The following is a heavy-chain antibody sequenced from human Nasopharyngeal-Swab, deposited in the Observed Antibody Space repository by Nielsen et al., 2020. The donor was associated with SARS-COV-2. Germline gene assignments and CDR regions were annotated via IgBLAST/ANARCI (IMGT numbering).Heavy chain of an antibody. CDR3: ARQPRYSSGWYRYFDL. CDR1: GGSISNYY. J-gene: IGHJ2*01. CDR2: FYYSGNT. Sequence: SDTLSLTCTVSGGSISNYYWSWIRQPPGKGLEWIGYFYYSGNTNYNPSLKSRVTISVHTSKNQFSLKLSSVTAADTAVYYCARQPRYSSGWYRYFDLWGRGTLVTVSS. D-gene: IGHD6-19*01. V-gene: IGHV4-59*08.